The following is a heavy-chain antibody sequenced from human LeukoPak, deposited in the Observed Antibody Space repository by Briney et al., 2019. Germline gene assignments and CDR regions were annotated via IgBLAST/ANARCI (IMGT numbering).Heavy chain of an antibody. CDR1: GVSFSGYY. CDR2: INHSGST. CDR3: ARRLTRPERFDS. V-gene: IGHV4-34*01. J-gene: IGHJ4*02. Sequence: SETLSLTCAVYGVSFSGYYWSWIRQPPGKGLEWIGEINHSGSTNYNPSLKSRVTISLDTSKNQFSLKLNSVTAADTAVFYCARRLTRPERFDSWGQGTLVTVSS. D-gene: IGHD3-9*01.